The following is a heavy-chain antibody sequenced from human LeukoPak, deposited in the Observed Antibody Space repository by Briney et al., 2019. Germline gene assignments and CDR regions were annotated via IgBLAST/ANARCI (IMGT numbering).Heavy chain of an antibody. CDR1: GGSIRGYY. CDR2: IYTNGNT. D-gene: IGHD5-18*01. J-gene: IGHJ4*02. CDR3: ARGGSSYGSPFDY. V-gene: IGHV4-4*07. Sequence: SETLSLTCTVSGGSIRGYYWSWIRQPAGKGLEWIGRIYTNGNTNYNPSLESRVTMSVDTSRNQFSLKLISVTAADTAVYYCARGGSSYGSPFDYWGQGTLVTVSS.